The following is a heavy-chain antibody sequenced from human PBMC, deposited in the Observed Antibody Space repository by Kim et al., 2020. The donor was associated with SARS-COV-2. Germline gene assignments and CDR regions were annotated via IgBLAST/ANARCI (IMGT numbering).Heavy chain of an antibody. V-gene: IGHV1-2*06. J-gene: IGHJ4*02. D-gene: IGHD5-18*01. CDR1: GYTFTGYY. CDR2: INPNSGGT. Sequence: ASVKVSCKASGYTFTGYYMHWVRQAPGQGLEWMGRINPNSGGTNYAQKFQGRVTMTRDTSISTAYMELSRLRSDDTAVYYCARARRLRGYSYGDEFDYWGQGTLVTVSS. CDR3: ARARRLRGYSYGDEFDY.